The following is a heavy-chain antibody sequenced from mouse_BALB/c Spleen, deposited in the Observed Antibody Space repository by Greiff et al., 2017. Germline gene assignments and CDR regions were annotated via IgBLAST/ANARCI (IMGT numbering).Heavy chain of an antibody. D-gene: IGHD2-4*01. CDR1: GFSLTSYG. CDR3: ARDEGLRAYYAMDY. Sequence: VKLMESGPGLVAPSQSLSITCTVSGFSLTSYGVHWVRQPPGKGLEWLGVIWAGGSTNYNSALMSRLSISKDNSKSQVFLKMNSLQTDDTAMYYCARDEGLRAYYAMDYWGQGTSVTVSS. CDR2: IWAGGST. V-gene: IGHV2-9*02. J-gene: IGHJ4*01.